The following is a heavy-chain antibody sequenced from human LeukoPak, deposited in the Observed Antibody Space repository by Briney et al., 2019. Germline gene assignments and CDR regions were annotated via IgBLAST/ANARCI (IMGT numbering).Heavy chain of an antibody. CDR1: GYTFTSYG. D-gene: IGHD3-10*01. J-gene: IGHJ4*02. Sequence: ASVKVSCKASGYTFTSYGISWVRQAPGQGLEWMGWISAYNGNTNYAQKLQGRVTMTTDTSTSTAYMELRSLRSDDTAVYYCARDWTPGSGSYFPFDYWGQGTLVTVSS. CDR3: ARDWTPGSGSYFPFDY. CDR2: ISAYNGNT. V-gene: IGHV1-18*01.